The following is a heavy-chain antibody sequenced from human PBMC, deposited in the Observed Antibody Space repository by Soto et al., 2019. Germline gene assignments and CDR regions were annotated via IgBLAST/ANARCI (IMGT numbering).Heavy chain of an antibody. CDR3: ARSPQLPKGTYYYVSSCSYSIYYYAY. V-gene: IGHV1-69*13. CDR2: IIPIFGTA. Sequence: GASVKVSCKASGGTFSSYAISWVRQAPGQGLEWMGGIIPIFGTANYAQKFQGRVTITADESTSTAYMELSSLRSEDTAVYYCARSPQLPKGTYYYVSSCSYSIYYYAYWGKGTLVTVAS. CDR1: GGTFSSYA. J-gene: IGHJ4*02. D-gene: IGHD3-22*01.